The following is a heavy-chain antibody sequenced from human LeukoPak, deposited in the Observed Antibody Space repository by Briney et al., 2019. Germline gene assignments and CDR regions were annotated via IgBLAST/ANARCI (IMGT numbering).Heavy chain of an antibody. J-gene: IGHJ1*01. CDR1: GGTFISYA. CDR3: ARSPDPNAWAEYFQH. V-gene: IGHV1-69*05. CDR2: IIPIFGTA. D-gene: IGHD3-16*01. Sequence: SVKVSCKASGGTFISYAIRWVRQAPGQGLEWMGRIIPIFGTANYAQKFQGRVTITTDESTSTAYMELSSLRSEDTAVYYCARSPDPNAWAEYFQHWGQGTLVTVSS.